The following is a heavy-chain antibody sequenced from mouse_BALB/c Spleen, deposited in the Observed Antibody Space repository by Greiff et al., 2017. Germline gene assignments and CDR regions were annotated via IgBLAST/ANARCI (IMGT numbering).Heavy chain of an antibody. J-gene: IGHJ2*01. Sequence: EVKVVESGGDLVKPGGSLKLSCAASGFTFSSYGMSWVRQTPDKRLEWVATISSGGSYTYYPDSVKGRFTISRDNAKNTLYLQMSSLKSEDTAMYYCAREGKRYFDYWGQGTTLTFSS. V-gene: IGHV5-6*01. CDR1: GFTFSSYG. CDR3: AREGKRYFDY. D-gene: IGHD2-1*01. CDR2: ISSGGSYT.